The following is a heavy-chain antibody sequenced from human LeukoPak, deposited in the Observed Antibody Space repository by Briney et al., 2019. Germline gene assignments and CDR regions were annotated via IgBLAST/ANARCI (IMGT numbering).Heavy chain of an antibody. CDR3: ARDVGSTSPRGWFDP. V-gene: IGHV1-46*01. CDR1: GYTFTSYY. D-gene: IGHD2-2*01. Sequence: GASVKVSCKASGYTFTSYYMHWVRQAPGQGLEWMGIINPSGGSTSYAQKFQGRVTMTRDTSTSTVYMELSSLRSEDTAVYYCARDVGSTSPRGWFDPWGQGTLVTVSS. J-gene: IGHJ5*02. CDR2: INPSGGST.